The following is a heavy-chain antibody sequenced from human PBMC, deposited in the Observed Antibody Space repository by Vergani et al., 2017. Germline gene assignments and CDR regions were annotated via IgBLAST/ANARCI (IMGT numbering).Heavy chain of an antibody. J-gene: IGHJ4*02. V-gene: IGHV3-9*01. Sequence: EVQLVESGGGLVQPGRSLRLSCAASGFTFDDYAMHWVRQAPGKGLEWVSGISWNSGSIGYADSVKGRFTISRDNAKNSLYLQMNSLRAEDTALYYCAKDTRPYYDSSGYHSLFDYWGQGTLVTVSS. CDR2: ISWNSGSI. CDR3: AKDTRPYYDSSGYHSLFDY. CDR1: GFTFDDYA. D-gene: IGHD3-22*01.